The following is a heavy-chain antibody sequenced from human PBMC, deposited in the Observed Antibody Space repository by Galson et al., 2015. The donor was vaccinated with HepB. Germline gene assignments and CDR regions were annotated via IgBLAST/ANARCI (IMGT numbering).Heavy chain of an antibody. Sequence: SLRLSCAASGFTFSSYVMYWVRQAPGKGLEYVSAINTNGRSTYYADSVKGRFTISRDNAKNTLYLQMSTLRAEDTGVYYCVKGVRSDSYYYNMDVWGQGTTVAFSS. CDR1: GFTFSSYV. V-gene: IGHV3-64D*06. D-gene: IGHD2-21*01. CDR2: INTNGRST. CDR3: VKGVRSDSYYYNMDV. J-gene: IGHJ6*02.